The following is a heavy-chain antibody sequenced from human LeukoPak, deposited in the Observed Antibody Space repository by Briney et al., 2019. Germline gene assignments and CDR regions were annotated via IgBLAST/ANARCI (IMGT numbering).Heavy chain of an antibody. CDR3: AREARNYYGSGGTFDY. CDR1: GGSISSYY. Sequence: SETLSLTCTVSGGSISSYYWSWIRQPPGKGLEWIGYIYYSGSTNYNPSLKSRVTISVDTSKNQFSLKLSSVTAADTAVYYCAREARNYYGSGGTFDYWGQGTLVTVSS. CDR2: IYYSGST. J-gene: IGHJ4*02. V-gene: IGHV4-59*01. D-gene: IGHD3-10*01.